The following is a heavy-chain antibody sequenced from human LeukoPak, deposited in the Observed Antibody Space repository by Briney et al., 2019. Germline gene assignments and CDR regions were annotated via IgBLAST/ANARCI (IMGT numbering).Heavy chain of an antibody. V-gene: IGHV4-59*01. CDR2: IYYSGST. Sequence: SETLSLTCTVSGGSISRYYWSWIRQPPGKGLEWIGYIYYSGSTNYNPSLTRRVTISVDTSKNQFSLKLSSVTAADTAVYYCARTDCSGGSCYPAENAFDIWGQGTMVTVSS. CDR3: ARTDCSGGSCYPAENAFDI. J-gene: IGHJ3*02. D-gene: IGHD2-15*01. CDR1: GGSISRYY.